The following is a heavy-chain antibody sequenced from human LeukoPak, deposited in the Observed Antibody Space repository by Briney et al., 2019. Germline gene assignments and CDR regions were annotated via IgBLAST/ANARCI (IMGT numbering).Heavy chain of an antibody. J-gene: IGHJ1*01. CDR1: GFTFNLAW. V-gene: IGHV3-23*01. Sequence: GGSLRLSCAASGFTFNLAWMSWVRQAPGKGLEWVSAISGSGGSTPYADSVKGRFTISRDNSENTLYLQMNSLRAEDTAVYYCAKDGGPYRYFQHWGQGTLVTVSS. CDR3: AKDGGPYRYFQH. CDR2: ISGSGGST. D-gene: IGHD5-18*01.